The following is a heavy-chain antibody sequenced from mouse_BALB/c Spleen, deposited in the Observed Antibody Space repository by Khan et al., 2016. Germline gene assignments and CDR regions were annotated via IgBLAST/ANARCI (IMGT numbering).Heavy chain of an antibody. CDR2: IWGGGST. J-gene: IGHJ4*01. CDR3: AKHMGTYYAMDY. V-gene: IGHV2-6-5*01. Sequence: QVQLKQSGPGLVAPSQSLSITCTVSGFSLTDYGISWIRQPPGKGLEWLGVIWGGGSTYYNSPLTSRLSISKDNSKSQVFLTMNSLQTDDSAMYYCAKHMGTYYAMDYWGRGTSVTVSS. D-gene: IGHD2-13*01. CDR1: GFSLTDYG.